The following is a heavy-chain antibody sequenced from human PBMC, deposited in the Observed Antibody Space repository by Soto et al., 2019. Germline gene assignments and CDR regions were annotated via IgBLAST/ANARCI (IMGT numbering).Heavy chain of an antibody. J-gene: IGHJ4*02. D-gene: IGHD5-18*01. CDR1: GYTFTSYA. V-gene: IGHV1-3*01. CDR2: INAGNGNT. Sequence: ASVKVSCKASGYTFTSYAMHWVRQAPGQRLEWMGWINAGNGNTKYSQKFQGRVTITRDTSASTAYMELSSLRSEDTAVYYCARDTRGLWLPDAGDYWGQGTLVTVSS. CDR3: ARDTRGLWLPDAGDY.